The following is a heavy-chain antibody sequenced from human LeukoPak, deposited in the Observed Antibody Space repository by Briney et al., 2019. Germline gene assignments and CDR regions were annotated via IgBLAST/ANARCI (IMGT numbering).Heavy chain of an antibody. CDR1: AYTFTTYD. Sequence: ASLTVSCTASAYTFTTYDINWVRQATGQGLEWMGWMNPNSGNTGYAQKFQGRVTMTRNTSISTAYMELSSLRSEDTAVYYCARIPFAAAGGWFDPWGQGTLVTVSS. J-gene: IGHJ5*02. V-gene: IGHV1-8*01. CDR3: ARIPFAAAGGWFDP. CDR2: MNPNSGNT. D-gene: IGHD6-13*01.